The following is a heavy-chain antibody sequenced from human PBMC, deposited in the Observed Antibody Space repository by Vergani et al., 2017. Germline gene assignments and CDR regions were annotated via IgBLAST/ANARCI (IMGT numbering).Heavy chain of an antibody. V-gene: IGHV3-30*02. CDR3: AKQREFSSGWELDY. D-gene: IGHD6-19*01. Sequence: QVQLLESGGGVVRPGGSLRLSCAASGFTFFSYGMHLFRQAPGKGLEWVAFIQYSGNRQVYADSVKGRFTISRDNPNNTLYLHLSSLRTEDTAMYYCAKQREFSSGWELDYWGQGTLVSVSS. CDR2: IQYSGNRQ. CDR1: GFTFFSYG. J-gene: IGHJ4*02.